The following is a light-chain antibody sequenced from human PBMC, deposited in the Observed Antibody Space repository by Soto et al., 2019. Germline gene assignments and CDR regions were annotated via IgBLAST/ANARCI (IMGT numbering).Light chain of an antibody. V-gene: IGLV3-1*01. J-gene: IGLJ2*01. CDR3: QAWDNSPHVV. CDR1: KLGDKY. CDR2: QDR. Sequence: SYELTQPPSVSVSPGQTATITCSGDKLGDKYVCWYQQKPGQSPLLVIYQDRKRPSGIPERFSGSNSGNTATLTISGTQAMDEAAYYCQAWDNSPHVVFGGGTKLTVL.